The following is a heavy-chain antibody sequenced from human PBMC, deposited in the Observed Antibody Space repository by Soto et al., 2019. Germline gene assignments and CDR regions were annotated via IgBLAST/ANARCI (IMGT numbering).Heavy chain of an antibody. D-gene: IGHD5-12*01. V-gene: IGHV3-64*02. CDR2: ISSNGGST. CDR1: GFTFSSYA. CDR3: ARSGSGYDFDY. J-gene: IGHJ4*02. Sequence: EVQLVESGEGLVQPGGSLRLSCAASGFTFSSYAMHWVRQAPGKGLEYVSAISSNGGSTYYADSVKGRFTISRDNSKNPLYLQMGSLRAEDMAVYYCARSGSGYDFDYWGQGTLVTVSS.